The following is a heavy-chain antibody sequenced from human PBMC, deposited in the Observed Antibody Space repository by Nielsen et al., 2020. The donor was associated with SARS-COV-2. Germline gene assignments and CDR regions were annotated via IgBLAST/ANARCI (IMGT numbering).Heavy chain of an antibody. CDR2: INSDGSTT. CDR3: ARELLDYGGNSLWYFDL. Sequence: GESLKISCAGSGFTFSSYWMHWLRQDPGKGLVWVSRINSDGSTTTYADSVKGRFTISRDNAKNTLYLQMNNLRAEDTAVYYCARELLDYGGNSLWYFDLWGRGTLVTVSS. D-gene: IGHD4-23*01. J-gene: IGHJ2*01. CDR1: GFTFSSYW. V-gene: IGHV3-74*01.